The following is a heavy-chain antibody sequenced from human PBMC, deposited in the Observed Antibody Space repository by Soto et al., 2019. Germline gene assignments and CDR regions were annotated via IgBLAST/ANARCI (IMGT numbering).Heavy chain of an antibody. V-gene: IGHV1-8*01. Sequence: QVQLVQSGAEVKKPGASVKVSCKASGYTFTSYDINWVRQATGQGLEWMGWMNPNSGNTGYAQKFQGRVTMTRNTSISTAYMELSSLRSEDTTVYYCARETALNYYYYGMDVWGQGTTVTVSS. CDR3: ARETALNYYYYGMDV. CDR1: GYTFTSYD. J-gene: IGHJ6*02. CDR2: MNPNSGNT. D-gene: IGHD1-1*01.